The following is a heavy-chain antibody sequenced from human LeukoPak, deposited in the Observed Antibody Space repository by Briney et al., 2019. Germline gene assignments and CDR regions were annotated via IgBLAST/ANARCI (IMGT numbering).Heavy chain of an antibody. J-gene: IGHJ4*02. Sequence: SETLSLTCTVSGGSISSSSYYWGWIRQPPGKGLEWIGSIYYSGSTYYNPSLKSRVTISVDTSKNQFSLKLSSVTAADTAVYYCARDSRDSSGWFADYWGQGTLVTVSS. V-gene: IGHV4-39*07. CDR3: ARDSRDSSGWFADY. CDR2: IYYSGST. CDR1: GGSISSSSYY. D-gene: IGHD6-19*01.